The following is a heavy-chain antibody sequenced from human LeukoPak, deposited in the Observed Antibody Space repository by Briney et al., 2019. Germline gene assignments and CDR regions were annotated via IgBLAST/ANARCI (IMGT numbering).Heavy chain of an antibody. Sequence: SETLSLTCTVSGGSISSGSYYWSWIRQPAGKGLEWIGRIYTSGSTNYNPSLKSRVTMSVDTSKNQFSLKLSSVTAADTAVYYCARDLLGYCSSTSCVYPFDPWGQGTLVTVSS. CDR1: GGSISSGSYY. CDR3: ARDLLGYCSSTSCVYPFDP. D-gene: IGHD2-2*01. J-gene: IGHJ5*02. CDR2: IYTSGST. V-gene: IGHV4-61*02.